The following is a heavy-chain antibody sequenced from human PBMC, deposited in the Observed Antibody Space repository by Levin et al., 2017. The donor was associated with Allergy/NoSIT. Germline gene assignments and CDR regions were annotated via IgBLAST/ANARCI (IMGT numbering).Heavy chain of an antibody. J-gene: IGHJ4*02. CDR2: ISWNSGIT. CDR1: GFSFDDYA. CDR3: AKDFYSSGWYYFDY. Sequence: QTGGSLRLSCAASGFSFDDYAMHWVRQAPGKGLEWVSGISWNSGITGYADSVKGRFTISRDNAKNSLYLQMNSLRAEDTALYYCAKDFYSSGWYYFDYWGQGTLVTVSS. V-gene: IGHV3-9*01. D-gene: IGHD6-19*01.